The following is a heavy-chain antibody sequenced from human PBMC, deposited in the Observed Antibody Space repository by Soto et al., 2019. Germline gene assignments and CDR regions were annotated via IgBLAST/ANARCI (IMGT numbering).Heavy chain of an antibody. CDR1: GGTFSIYA. CDR2: IIPIFGAA. CDR3: ASSYDAFDI. J-gene: IGHJ3*02. D-gene: IGHD6-6*01. V-gene: IGHV1-69*13. Sequence: SVKVSCEASGGTFSIYAISWVRQSPGQGLEWMGGIIPIFGAANYAQKFQGRVTTTADESTSTAYMELSSLRSEDMAVYYCASSYDAFDIWGQGTMVTVSS.